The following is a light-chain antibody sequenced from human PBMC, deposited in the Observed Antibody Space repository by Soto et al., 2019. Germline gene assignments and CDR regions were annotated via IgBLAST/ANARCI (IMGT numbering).Light chain of an antibody. Sequence: EIVLTQSPGTLSLSPGERATLSCRASQSVSSTYLAWYQQKPGQAPRLLIYGASSRATGIPDRFSGGGSGTDFTLTISSVEPEDLAVYYCQQCGSSPWTFGQGTKVEIK. J-gene: IGKJ1*01. CDR3: QQCGSSPWT. V-gene: IGKV3-20*01. CDR2: GAS. CDR1: QSVSSTY.